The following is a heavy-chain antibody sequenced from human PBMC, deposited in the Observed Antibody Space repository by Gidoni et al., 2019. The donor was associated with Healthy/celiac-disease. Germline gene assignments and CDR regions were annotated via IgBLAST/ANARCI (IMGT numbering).Heavy chain of an antibody. CDR2: ISSSGSTI. D-gene: IGHD3-3*01. Sequence: QVQLVESGGGFVKPGGSLRLSCAASGFTFSVYYMSWIRQAPGTGLEWVSDISSSGSTIYYADSVKGRFTISRDNAKNSLYLQMNSLRAEDTAVYYCASGGVRFLEWLLWGQGTLVTVSS. CDR1: GFTFSVYY. V-gene: IGHV3-11*01. CDR3: ASGGVRFLEWLL. J-gene: IGHJ4*02.